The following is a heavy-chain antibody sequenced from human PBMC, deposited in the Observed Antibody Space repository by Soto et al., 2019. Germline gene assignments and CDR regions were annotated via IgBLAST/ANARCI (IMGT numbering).Heavy chain of an antibody. D-gene: IGHD6-25*01. CDR2: INHSGRT. CDR1: GGSFSGYY. CDR3: ARASLKYSSARLDY. J-gene: IGHJ4*02. Sequence: SETLSLTCAVYGGSFSGYYWSWIRQPPGKGLEWIGAINHSGRTNYNPSLKSRVTISVDTSKHQFSLKLSSVTAVDTSVYYCARASLKYSSARLDYWGQGTLVTVSS. V-gene: IGHV4-34*01.